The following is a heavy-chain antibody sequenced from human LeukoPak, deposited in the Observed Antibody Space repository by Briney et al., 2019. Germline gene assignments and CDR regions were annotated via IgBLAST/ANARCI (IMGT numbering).Heavy chain of an antibody. Sequence: LTGGSLRLSCAASGFTFSSYGMHWVRQAPGKGLEWVAVIWYDGSNIYYADSVKGRFTIPRDNSKNTLYLQMNSLRAEDTAVYYCARVLLSRIQLWPELDYWGRGTLVTVSS. CDR1: GFTFSSYG. J-gene: IGHJ4*02. CDR3: ARVLLSRIQLWPELDY. V-gene: IGHV3-33*01. CDR2: IWYDGSNI. D-gene: IGHD5-18*01.